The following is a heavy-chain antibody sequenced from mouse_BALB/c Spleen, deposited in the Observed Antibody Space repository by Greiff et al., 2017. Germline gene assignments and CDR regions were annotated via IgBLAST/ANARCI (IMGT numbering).Heavy chain of an antibody. J-gene: IGHJ4*01. CDR1: GYSFTGYY. CDR3: ARWLLQGYAMDY. Sequence: EVQLQQSGPELVKPGASVKISCKASGYSFTGYYMHWVKQSHVKSLEWIGRINPYNGATSYNQNFKDKASLTVDKSSSTAYMELHSLTSEDSAVYYCARWLLQGYAMDYWGQGTSVTVSS. D-gene: IGHD2-3*01. V-gene: IGHV1-26*01. CDR2: INPYNGAT.